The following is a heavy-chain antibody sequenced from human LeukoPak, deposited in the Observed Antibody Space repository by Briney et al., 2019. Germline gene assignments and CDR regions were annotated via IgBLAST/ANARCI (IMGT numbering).Heavy chain of an antibody. Sequence: GGSLRLSCAASGFTFSSYAMSWVRQAPGKGLEWVSAISGSGGSTYYADSVKGRFTISRDNSKNTLYLQMNSLGVADTAIYYCAKEIAAIGVPAVDYWGQGTLVTVSS. CDR3: AKEIAAIGVPAVDY. J-gene: IGHJ4*02. CDR1: GFTFSSYA. CDR2: ISGSGGST. V-gene: IGHV3-23*01. D-gene: IGHD6-13*01.